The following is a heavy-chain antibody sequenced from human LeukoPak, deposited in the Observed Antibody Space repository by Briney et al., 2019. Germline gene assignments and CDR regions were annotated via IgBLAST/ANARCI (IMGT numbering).Heavy chain of an antibody. CDR3: ARDPGSSSGYAFDY. V-gene: IGHV3-74*01. J-gene: IGHJ4*02. D-gene: IGHD6-13*01. Sequence: GGSLRLSCAASGFTFSSYWMHGVRQAPGKGLVWVSRINSDGSSTSYADSVKGRFTISRDNSKNTLYLQMNSLRAEDTAVYYCARDPGSSSGYAFDYWGQGTLVTVSS. CDR2: INSDGSST. CDR1: GFTFSSYW.